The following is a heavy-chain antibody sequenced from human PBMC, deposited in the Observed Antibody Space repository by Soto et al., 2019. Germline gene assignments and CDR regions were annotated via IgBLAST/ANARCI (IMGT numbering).Heavy chain of an antibody. Sequence: HPGGSLRLSCVGTGFRFSSSSSWMSWVRQAPGKGLEWVANIDRDGSEKYYVDSVKGRFTISRDNAINSLFLQMNTLRVEDTAVYYCKRDYKWGQGTLVTVSS. J-gene: IGHJ4*02. D-gene: IGHD3-10*01. CDR1: GFRFSSSSSW. CDR2: IDRDGSEK. V-gene: IGHV3-7*05. CDR3: KRDYK.